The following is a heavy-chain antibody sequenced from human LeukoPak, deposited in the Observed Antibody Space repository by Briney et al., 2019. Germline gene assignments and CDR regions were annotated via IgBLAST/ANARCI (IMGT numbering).Heavy chain of an antibody. CDR1: GGSISSGSYY. CDR3: ARLGGYDYVWGSYRPYYFDY. Sequence: SETLSLTCTVSGGSISSGSYYWSWIRQPAGKGLEWIGSIYYSGSTYYNPSFKSRVTISVDTSKNQFSLKLSSVTAADTAVYYCARLGGYDYVWGSYRPYYFDYWGQGTLVTVSS. D-gene: IGHD3-16*02. J-gene: IGHJ4*02. V-gene: IGHV4-39*07. CDR2: IYYSGST.